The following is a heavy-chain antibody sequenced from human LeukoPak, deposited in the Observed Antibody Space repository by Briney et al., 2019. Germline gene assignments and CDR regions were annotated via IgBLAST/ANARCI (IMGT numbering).Heavy chain of an antibody. J-gene: IGHJ5*02. CDR1: GYTFTGYY. CDR3: AREYWFRYQLLYQNWFDP. CDR2: INPNSGGT. V-gene: IGHV1-2*02. D-gene: IGHD2-2*02. Sequence: GASVKVSCKASGYTFTGYYMHWVRQAPGQGLEWMGWINPNSGGTNYAQKFQGRVTMTRDTSISTAYMELSRLRSDDTAVYYCAREYWFRYQLLYQNWFDPWGQGTLVTVSS.